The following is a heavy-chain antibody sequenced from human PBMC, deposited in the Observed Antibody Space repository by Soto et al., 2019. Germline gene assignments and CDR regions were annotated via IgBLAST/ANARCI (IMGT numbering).Heavy chain of an antibody. J-gene: IGHJ6*02. V-gene: IGHV5-10-1*01. CDR2: IDPSDSYT. CDR1: GYSFTIYW. Sequence: GESLKISCKGSGYSFTIYWISWVLQMPWKGLEWMGRIDPSDSYTNYSPSFQGHVTISADKSISTAYLQWSSLKASDTAMYYCARLWFGELSYYYYGMDVWGQGTTVTVSS. D-gene: IGHD3-10*01. CDR3: ARLWFGELSYYYYGMDV.